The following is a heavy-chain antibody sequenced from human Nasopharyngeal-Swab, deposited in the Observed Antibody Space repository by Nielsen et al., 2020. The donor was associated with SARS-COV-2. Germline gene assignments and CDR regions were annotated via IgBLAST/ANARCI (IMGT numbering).Heavy chain of an antibody. CDR3: ARMLLRALGKFGEGYAFDI. D-gene: IGHD3-10*01. Sequence: GESLKISCAASGFTFSWHWMHWVRQAPGKGLEWVSSISSSSTYIYYADSVKGRFTISRDNAKNSLYLQMNSLRVEDTAVYYCARMLLRALGKFGEGYAFDIWGQGTMVTVSS. J-gene: IGHJ3*02. CDR2: ISSSSTYI. V-gene: IGHV3-21*01. CDR1: GFTFSWHW.